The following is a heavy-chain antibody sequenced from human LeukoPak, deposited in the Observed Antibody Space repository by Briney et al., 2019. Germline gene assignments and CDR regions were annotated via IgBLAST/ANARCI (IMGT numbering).Heavy chain of an antibody. CDR3: ARAAASPRGYFDY. D-gene: IGHD6-13*01. CDR1: GGSFSGYY. J-gene: IGHJ4*02. Sequence: PSETLPLTCAVYGGSFSGYYWSWIRQPPGKGLEWIGEINHSGSTNYNPSLKSRVTISVDTSKNQFSLKLSSVTAADTAVYYCARAAASPRGYFDYWGQGTLVTVSS. CDR2: INHSGST. V-gene: IGHV4-34*01.